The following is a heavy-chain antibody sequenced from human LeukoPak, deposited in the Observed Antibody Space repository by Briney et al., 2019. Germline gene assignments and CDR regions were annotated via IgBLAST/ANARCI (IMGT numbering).Heavy chain of an antibody. CDR1: GFTFSNYG. CDR3: ARDDRSGTSCAKHSNWFDP. V-gene: IGHV3-48*01. D-gene: IGHD2-2*01. Sequence: GGSLRLSCAASGFTFSNYGMNWVRQAPGKGLEWVSYISTSGTTIYYADSVKGRFAISRDNADNSLYLQMNSLRAEDTAVYYCARDDRSGTSCAKHSNWFDPWGQGTLVTVSS. CDR2: ISTSGTTI. J-gene: IGHJ5*02.